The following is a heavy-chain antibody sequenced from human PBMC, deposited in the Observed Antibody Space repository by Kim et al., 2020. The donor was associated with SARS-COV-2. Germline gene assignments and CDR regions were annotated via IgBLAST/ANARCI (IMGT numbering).Heavy chain of an antibody. CDR1: GFTFSNAW. J-gene: IGHJ3*02. CDR2: IKSKTDGGTT. V-gene: IGHV3-15*01. Sequence: GGSLRLSCAASGFTFSNAWMSWVRQAPGKGLEWVGRIKSKTDGGTTDYAAPVKGRFTISRDDSKNTLYLQMNSLKTEDTAVYYCTTIRLHIVVVTAPDRAFDIWGQGTMVTVSS. CDR3: TTIRLHIVVVTAPDRAFDI. D-gene: IGHD2-21*02.